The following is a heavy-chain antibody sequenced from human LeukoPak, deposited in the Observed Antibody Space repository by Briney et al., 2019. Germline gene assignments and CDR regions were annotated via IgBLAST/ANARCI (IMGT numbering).Heavy chain of an antibody. CDR3: ARGSANWGEGYYYYYMDV. CDR2: MNPNSGNT. J-gene: IGHJ6*03. Sequence: ASVKVSCKASGYTFTSYDINWVRQATGQGLEWMGWMNPNSGNTGYAQKFQGRVTITRNTSISTAYMELSSLRSEDTAVYYCARGSANWGEGYYYYYMDVWGKGTTVTVSS. CDR1: GYTFTSYD. D-gene: IGHD7-27*01. V-gene: IGHV1-8*03.